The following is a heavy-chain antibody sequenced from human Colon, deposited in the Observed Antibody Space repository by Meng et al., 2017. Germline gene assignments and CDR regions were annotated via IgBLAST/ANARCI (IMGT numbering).Heavy chain of an antibody. V-gene: IGHV4-61*02. CDR3: ARGMLYGSGRYRFDP. Sequence: VKWQDSVPGLVKPSHPLSLTVKVSGGSINSGSDYWIWIRQPAGKGLEWIGHMYNTESTNYNPSLKSRVTISVDTSKNQFSLKLNSVTAADTAVYYCARGMLYGSGRYRFDPWGQGTLVTVSS. D-gene: IGHD3-10*01. CDR1: GGSINSGSDY. J-gene: IGHJ5*02. CDR2: MYNTEST.